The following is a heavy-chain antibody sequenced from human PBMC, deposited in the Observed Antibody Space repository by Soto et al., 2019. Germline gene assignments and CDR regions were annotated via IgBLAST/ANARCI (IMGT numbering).Heavy chain of an antibody. J-gene: IGHJ4*02. V-gene: IGHV4-31*03. CDR2: LFYSGST. CDR3: ARTFTDTRSWYGFDY. CDR1: GGSVSSGVYY. D-gene: IGHD6-13*01. Sequence: QVQLQESGPGLVTPSQTLSLTCTVSGGSVSSGVYYWSWIRQHPGKGLEWIGFLFYSGSTYYNPSLTSRVTISVDTSKNQFSLKLGSVTAADTAVYYCARTFTDTRSWYGFDYWGRGTLVTVSS.